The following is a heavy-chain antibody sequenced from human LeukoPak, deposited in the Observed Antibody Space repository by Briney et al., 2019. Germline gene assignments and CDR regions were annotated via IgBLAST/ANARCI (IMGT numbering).Heavy chain of an antibody. CDR3: ARPVMITLGGVIASFGY. Sequence: QPGRSLRLSCAASGFTFSSYAMHWVRQAPGKGLEWVAVISYDGSNKYYANSVKGRFTISRDNSKNTLYLQMDSLRAEDTAVYYCARPVMITLGGVIASFGYWGQGTLVTVSS. D-gene: IGHD3-16*02. CDR1: GFTFSSYA. J-gene: IGHJ4*02. V-gene: IGHV3-30-3*01. CDR2: ISYDGSNK.